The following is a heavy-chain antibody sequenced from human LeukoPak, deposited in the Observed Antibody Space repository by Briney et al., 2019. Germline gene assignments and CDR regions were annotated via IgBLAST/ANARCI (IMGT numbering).Heavy chain of an antibody. V-gene: IGHV5-51*01. CDR2: IYPGDSDT. Sequence: GESLKISCKGSGYTFNFYWIAWVRQMPGKGLEWMGIIYPGDSDTTYSPSFQGQVTISADKSISTAYLQWSSLKASDTAMYYCARRRWADAFDIWGQGTMVTVSS. J-gene: IGHJ3*02. D-gene: IGHD4-23*01. CDR1: GYTFNFYW. CDR3: ARRRWADAFDI.